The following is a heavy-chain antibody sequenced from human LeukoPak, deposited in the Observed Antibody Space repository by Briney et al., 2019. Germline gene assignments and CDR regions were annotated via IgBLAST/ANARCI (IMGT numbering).Heavy chain of an antibody. J-gene: IGHJ4*02. D-gene: IGHD3-10*01. CDR1: GYTFTSYG. CDR3: ARGVGLWFGELYPPLEDY. V-gene: IGHV1-18*01. CDR2: ISAYNGNT. Sequence: GASVKVSCKASGYTFTSYGISWVRQAPGQGLEWMGWISAYNGNTNYAQKLQGRVTMTTDTSTSTAYMELRSLRSDDTAVYYCARGVGLWFGELYPPLEDYWGQGTLVTVSS.